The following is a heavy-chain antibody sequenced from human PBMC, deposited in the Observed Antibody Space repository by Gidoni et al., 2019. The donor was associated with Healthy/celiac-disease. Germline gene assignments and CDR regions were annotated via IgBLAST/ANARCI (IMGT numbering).Heavy chain of an antibody. J-gene: IGHJ4*02. Sequence: GLVDPEDGETIYAEKFQGRVTITADTSTDTAYMELSSLRSEDTAVYYCATDPGYYSGWGQGTLVTVSS. CDR3: ATDPGYYSG. CDR2: VDPEDGET. V-gene: IGHV1-69-2*01. D-gene: IGHD3-9*01.